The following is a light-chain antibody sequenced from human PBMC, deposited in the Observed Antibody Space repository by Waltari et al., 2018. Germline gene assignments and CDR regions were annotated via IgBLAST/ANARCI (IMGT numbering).Light chain of an antibody. CDR2: DVS. CDR1: SSDFGPFNL. CDR3: CSYAGSRTWV. Sequence: QSALPQPASVSGSPGQSISLPCLGTSSDFGPFNLFSWSLQYPGTAPQLLIYDVSQRPSGVSNRFSGSKSGNTASLTISGLQAEDEAIYYCCSYAGSRTWVFGGGAKLTVL. V-gene: IGLV2-23*02. J-gene: IGLJ3*02.